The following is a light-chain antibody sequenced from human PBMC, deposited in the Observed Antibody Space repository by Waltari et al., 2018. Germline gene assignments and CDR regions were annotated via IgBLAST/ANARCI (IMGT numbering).Light chain of an antibody. J-gene: IGLJ1*01. Sequence: QSALTQPASVSGSPGQSITIPCTGTIRDIGRYDYVSWFQQHAGNVPKLLTYHVTRRPSGASMRFSGSKSGNTASLTISGLRPEDEADYYCSSYTTSDTFVFGTGTKVTVL. CDR1: IRDIGRYDY. CDR2: HVT. V-gene: IGLV2-14*03. CDR3: SSYTTSDTFV.